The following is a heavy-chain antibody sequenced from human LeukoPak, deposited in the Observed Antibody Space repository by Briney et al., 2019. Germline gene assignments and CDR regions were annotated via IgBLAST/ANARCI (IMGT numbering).Heavy chain of an antibody. V-gene: IGHV3-30*19. Sequence: GGSLRLSCAASGFTFSSYGMHWVRQAPGKGLGWVAVISYDGKEKYHADSVKGRFTISRDNSKNTLYLQMSSLRVEDTAVYYCAKPRGGSPPRPFDIWGQGTMVTVSS. CDR3: AKPRGGSPPRPFDI. CDR2: ISYDGKEK. D-gene: IGHD1-26*01. J-gene: IGHJ3*02. CDR1: GFTFSSYG.